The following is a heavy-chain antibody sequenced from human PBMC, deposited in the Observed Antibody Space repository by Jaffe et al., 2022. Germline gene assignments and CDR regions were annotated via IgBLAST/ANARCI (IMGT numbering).Heavy chain of an antibody. CDR2: ISGSGGST. Sequence: EVQLLESGGGLVQPGGSLRLSCAASGFTFSSYAMSWVRQAPGKGLEWVSAISGSGGSTYYADSVKGRFTISRDNSKNTLYLQMNSLRAEDTAVYYCAKDRSNSSGWYARCLLDYWGQGTLVTVSS. V-gene: IGHV3-23*01. D-gene: IGHD6-19*01. CDR3: AKDRSNSSGWYARCLLDY. J-gene: IGHJ4*02. CDR1: GFTFSSYA.